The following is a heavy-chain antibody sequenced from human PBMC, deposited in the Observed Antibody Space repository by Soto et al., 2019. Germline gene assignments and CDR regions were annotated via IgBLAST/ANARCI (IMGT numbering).Heavy chain of an antibody. CDR1: GGSITSGPYY. V-gene: IGHV4-31*03. J-gene: IGHJ5*02. D-gene: IGHD4-17*01. CDR2: IYYTGNT. CDR3: ARLFGDYVGWFDP. Sequence: QVQLQESGPGLVKPSQTLSLTCTVSGGSITSGPYYWSWIRQHPGKGLEWIGYIYYTGNTYSNPSLESRITMSVDTSKNQFSLKLRSVTAADTAVYYCARLFGDYVGWFDPWGQGTLVTVSS.